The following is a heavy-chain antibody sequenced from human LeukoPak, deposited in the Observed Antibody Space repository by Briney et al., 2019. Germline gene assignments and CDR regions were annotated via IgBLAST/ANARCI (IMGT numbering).Heavy chain of an antibody. CDR3: AGTYYYDSSSYYYP. V-gene: IGHV4-59*01. J-gene: IGHJ3*01. CDR1: GGSFSGYY. D-gene: IGHD3-22*01. CDR2: IYYSGST. Sequence: SETLSLTCAVYGGSFSGYYWSWIRQPPGKGLEWIGYIYYSGSTNYNPSLKSRVTISVDTSKNQFSLKLSSVTAADTAVYYCAGTYYYDSSSYYYPWGQGTMVTASS.